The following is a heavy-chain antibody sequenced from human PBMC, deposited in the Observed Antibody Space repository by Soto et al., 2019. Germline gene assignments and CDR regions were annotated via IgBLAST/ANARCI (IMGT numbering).Heavy chain of an antibody. J-gene: IGHJ4*02. CDR2: INHSGST. CDR3: ARAELGPLDY. V-gene: IGHV4-34*01. CDR1: GGSFSGYY. D-gene: IGHD7-27*01. Sequence: SETLSLTCAVYGGSFSGYYWSWIRQPPGKGLEWIGEINHSGSTNYNPSLKSRVTISVDTSKNQFSLKLSSVTAADTAVYYCARAELGPLDYWGQGTLVTVSS.